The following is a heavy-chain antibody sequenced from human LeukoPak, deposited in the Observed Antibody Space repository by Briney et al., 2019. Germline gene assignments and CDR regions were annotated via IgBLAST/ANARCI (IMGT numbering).Heavy chain of an antibody. Sequence: VGSLRLSCAASGFTFSSYSMNWVRQAPGKGLEWVSSISISSSYIYYADSVKGRFTFSRDNAKNSLYLQMNSLRAEDTAVYYCARAKIRLSYCSSTSCYPGYWGQGTLVTVSS. D-gene: IGHD2-2*01. J-gene: IGHJ4*02. CDR3: ARAKIRLSYCSSTSCYPGY. CDR2: ISISSSYI. CDR1: GFTFSSYS. V-gene: IGHV3-21*01.